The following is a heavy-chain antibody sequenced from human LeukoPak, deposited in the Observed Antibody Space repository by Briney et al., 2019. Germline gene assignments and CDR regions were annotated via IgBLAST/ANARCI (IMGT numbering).Heavy chain of an antibody. J-gene: IGHJ5*02. V-gene: IGHV4-34*01. CDR3: ARGRGSPP. CDR2: VNHSGST. Sequence: GSLRLSCAASGFTFSSYAMSWVRQPPGKGLEWIGEVNHSGSTNYNPSLKSRVTISVDTSKNQFSLKLSSVTAADTAVYYCARGRGSPPWGQGTLVTVSS. CDR1: GFTFSSYA.